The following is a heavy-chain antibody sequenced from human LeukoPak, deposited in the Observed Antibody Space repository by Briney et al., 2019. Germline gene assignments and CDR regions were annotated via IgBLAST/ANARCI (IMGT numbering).Heavy chain of an antibody. CDR3: ARESHYDSSGYNYFDS. V-gene: IGHV4-59*01. J-gene: IGHJ4*02. CDR1: GGSISSYY. Sequence: SETLSLTCTVSGGSISSYYWSWIRQPPGKGMEWIGYIYYSGSTNYNPSLKSRVTISVDTSKSQFSLKLSSVTAADTAVYFCARESHYDSSGYNYFDSWGQGALVTVSS. D-gene: IGHD3-22*01. CDR2: IYYSGST.